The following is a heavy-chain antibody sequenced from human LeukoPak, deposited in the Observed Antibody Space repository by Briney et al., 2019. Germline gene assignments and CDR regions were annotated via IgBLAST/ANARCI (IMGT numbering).Heavy chain of an antibody. D-gene: IGHD2-15*01. V-gene: IGHV5-51*01. CDR1: GYSFSTSW. J-gene: IGHJ3*02. CDR2: MYPDDSDR. Sequence: GESLKISCQASGYSFSTSWIGGVRRMPGKGREWLGIMYPDDSDRRYTPSFQGQVTISADKSISTAYLQWSSLKASDTAMYYCARGGRSSYAFDIWGQGTMVTVSS. CDR3: ARGGRSSYAFDI.